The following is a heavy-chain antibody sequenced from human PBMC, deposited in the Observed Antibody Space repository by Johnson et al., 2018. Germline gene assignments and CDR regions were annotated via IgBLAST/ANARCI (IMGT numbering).Heavy chain of an antibody. V-gene: IGHV3-23*01. Sequence: EVQLLESGGGLVKPGGSLRLSCAASGFTFSTYSMNWVRQAPGKGLEWVSAISGSGGSTYYADSVKGRFTSTRDNSKNTLYLQRNSLSAEDTAWYYCAKVNYDSSGYYFGYYYYYGMDVWGQGTTVTVSS. CDR1: GFTFSTYS. J-gene: IGHJ6*02. CDR2: ISGSGGST. D-gene: IGHD3-22*01. CDR3: AKVNYDSSGYYFGYYYYYGMDV.